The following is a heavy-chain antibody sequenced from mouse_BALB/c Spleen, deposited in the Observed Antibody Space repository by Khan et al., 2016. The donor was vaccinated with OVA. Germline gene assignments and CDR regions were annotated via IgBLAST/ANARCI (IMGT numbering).Heavy chain of an antibody. Sequence: EVQLEESGPGLLKPSQSLSLTCTVTGYSITSDYAWNWIRQFPGNKLELMAYIPDSGSTTYSPSLRHRISITRDTSTNPFFLQLNSVTTDDTATDYCACGRLLLRDPDYFDYWGQGTTLTVSS. CDR1: GYSITSDYA. V-gene: IGHV3-2*02. J-gene: IGHJ2*01. CDR3: ACGRLLLRDPDYFDY. CDR2: IPDSGST. D-gene: IGHD1-1*01.